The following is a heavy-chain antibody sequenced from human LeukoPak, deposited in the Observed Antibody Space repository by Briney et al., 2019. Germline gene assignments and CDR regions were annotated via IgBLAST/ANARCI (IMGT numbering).Heavy chain of an antibody. D-gene: IGHD3-22*01. CDR1: GFTFSSYA. CDR3: AKDGYYYDSSGYEHYFDY. Sequence: PGGSLRLSCAASGFTFSSYAMSWVRQAPGKGLEWVSAISGSDGSTYYADSVKGRFTISRDNSKNTLYLQMNSLRAEDTAVYYCAKDGYYYDSSGYEHYFDYWGQGTLVTVSS. CDR2: ISGSDGST. V-gene: IGHV3-23*01. J-gene: IGHJ4*02.